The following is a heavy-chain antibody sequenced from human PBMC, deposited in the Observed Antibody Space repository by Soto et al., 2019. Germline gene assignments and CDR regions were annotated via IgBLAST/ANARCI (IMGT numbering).Heavy chain of an antibody. J-gene: IGHJ4*02. CDR2: IIPIFGTA. CDR3: ARYRNYYDSSGYSHPFDY. Sequence: ASVKVSCKASGGTFSSYAISWVRQAPGQGLEWMGGIIPIFGTANYAQKFQGRVTITADESTSTAYMELGSLRSEDTAVFYCARYRNYYDSSGYSHPFDYWGQGTLVTVS. V-gene: IGHV1-69*13. D-gene: IGHD3-22*01. CDR1: GGTFSSYA.